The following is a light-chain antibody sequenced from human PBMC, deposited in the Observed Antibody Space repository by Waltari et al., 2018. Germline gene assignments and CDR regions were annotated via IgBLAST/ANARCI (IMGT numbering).Light chain of an antibody. V-gene: IGLV5-45*01. CDR2: YKSDSDK. CDR1: SGVTVATHR. Sequence: QAVLTQPPSLSAPPGASASLTCTLPSGVTVATHRLSLYPPQPGSPPQYLLRYKSDSDKQQGSGVPSRFSGSKDASANAGILLISGLQSEDEADYYCMIWRSGASEFGGGTKLTVL. J-gene: IGLJ2*01. CDR3: MIWRSGASE.